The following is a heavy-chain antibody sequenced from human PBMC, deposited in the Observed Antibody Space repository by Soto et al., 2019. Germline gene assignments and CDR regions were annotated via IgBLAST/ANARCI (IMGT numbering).Heavy chain of an antibody. CDR2: IYYSGST. CDR3: ARPPGPVDI. CDR1: GGSISSSSYY. J-gene: IGHJ3*02. Sequence: SETLSLTCTVSGGSISSSSYYWGWIRQPPGKGLEWIGSIYYSGSTYYNPSLKSRVTISVDTSKNQFSLKLSSVTAADTAVYYCARPPGPVDIWGQGTMVTVSS. V-gene: IGHV4-39*01.